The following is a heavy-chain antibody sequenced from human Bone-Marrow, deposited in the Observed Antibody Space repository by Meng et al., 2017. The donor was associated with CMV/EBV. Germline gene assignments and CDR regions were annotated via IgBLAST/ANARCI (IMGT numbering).Heavy chain of an antibody. V-gene: IGHV1-18*01. CDR1: GYTFTSYG. CDR2: ISAYNGNT. CDR3: ARDADIVVVPAAMPVYGMDV. J-gene: IGHJ6*02. D-gene: IGHD2-2*01. Sequence: ASVKVSCKASGYTFTSYGISWVRQAPGQGPEWMGWISAYNGNTNYAQKLQGRVTMTTDASTSTAYMELRSLRSDDTAVYYCARDADIVVVPAAMPVYGMDVWGQGTKVTVSS.